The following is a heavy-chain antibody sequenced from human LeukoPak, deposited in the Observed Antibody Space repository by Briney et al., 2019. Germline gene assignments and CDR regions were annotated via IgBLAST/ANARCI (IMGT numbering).Heavy chain of an antibody. CDR2: ISGNAAAT. Sequence: GGSLRLSCVASEFIFSNFAMSWVRQAPGKGLEWVSTISGNAAATYYGDSVKGRFTISRDNSRNTLYLQMNSLRAEDTAIYYCAKDRTHRRYYDSTGYYNQYDYWGQGALVTVSS. CDR1: EFIFSNFA. V-gene: IGHV3-23*01. CDR3: AKDRTHRRYYDSTGYYNQYDY. D-gene: IGHD3-22*01. J-gene: IGHJ4*02.